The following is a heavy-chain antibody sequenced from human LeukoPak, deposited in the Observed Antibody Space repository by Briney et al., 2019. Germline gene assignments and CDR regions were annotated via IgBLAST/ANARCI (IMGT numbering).Heavy chain of an antibody. D-gene: IGHD4-17*01. V-gene: IGHV3-48*04. CDR3: ARDDTTVTTFKFDY. CDR1: GFTFSSYS. CDR2: ISSSSTI. Sequence: GGSLRLSCAASGFTFSSYSMNWVRQAPGKGLEWVSYISSSSTIYYADSVKGRFTISRDNAKNSLYLQMNSLRAEDTAVYYCARDDTTVTTFKFDYWGQGTLVTVSS. J-gene: IGHJ4*02.